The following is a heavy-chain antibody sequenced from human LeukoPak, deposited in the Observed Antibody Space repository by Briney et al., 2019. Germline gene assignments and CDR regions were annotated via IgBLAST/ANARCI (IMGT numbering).Heavy chain of an antibody. D-gene: IGHD2-2*01. Sequence: GGSLRLSCAASGSTFSSHGMHWVRQAPGKGLEWVAVIWYDGSNKYYADSVKGRFTISRDNAKNSLSLQMNSLRAEDTAVYYCARGRYSSRSGGYYFDIWGQGTLVTVSS. CDR1: GSTFSSHG. J-gene: IGHJ4*02. V-gene: IGHV3-33*01. CDR2: IWYDGSNK. CDR3: ARGRYSSRSGGYYFDI.